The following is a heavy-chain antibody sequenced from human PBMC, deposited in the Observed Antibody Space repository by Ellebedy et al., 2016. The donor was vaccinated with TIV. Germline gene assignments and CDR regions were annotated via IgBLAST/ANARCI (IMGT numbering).Heavy chain of an antibody. J-gene: IGHJ5*02. CDR3: ARDWGWYSSSPNWFDP. CDR1: GYTFTNYG. D-gene: IGHD6-6*01. CDR2: ISGYNGNT. Sequence: ASVKVSCXASGYTFTNYGISWVRQAPGHGLEWMGWISGYNGNTNYAQKLQGRVTMTTDTSTSTAYMELRSLRSDDTAVYYCARDWGWYSSSPNWFDPWGQGTLVTVSS. V-gene: IGHV1-18*01.